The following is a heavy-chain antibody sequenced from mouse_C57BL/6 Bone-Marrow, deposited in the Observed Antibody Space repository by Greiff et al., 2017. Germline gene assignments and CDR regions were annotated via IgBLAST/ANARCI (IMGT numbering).Heavy chain of an antibody. CDR2: ILPGSGST. V-gene: IGHV1-9*01. CDR1: GYTFTGYW. D-gene: IGHD1-1*01. J-gene: IGHJ1*03. CDR3: ARRGYYDGSGYWYFDV. Sequence: VQLQQSGAELMKPGASVKLSCKATGYTFTGYWIEWVKQRPGHGLEWIGEILPGSGSTNYNEKFKGKATFTADTSSNTAYMQLSSLTTEDSAIYYCARRGYYDGSGYWYFDVWGTGTTVTVSS.